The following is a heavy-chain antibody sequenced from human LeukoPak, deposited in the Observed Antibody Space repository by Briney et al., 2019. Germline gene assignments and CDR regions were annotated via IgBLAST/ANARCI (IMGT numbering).Heavy chain of an antibody. CDR3: VRHLTSKYSSGWYYVDY. CDR2: IYYSGTT. Sequence: SETLSLTCTVSGGSISSTSHYWGWIRQPPGKGLEWFGNIYYSGTTYYNPSLKSRVSISVDTSKNWFSLKLSSVTAADRAVYFCVRHLTSKYSSGWYYVDYWGQGTLVTVSS. D-gene: IGHD6-19*01. CDR1: GGSISSTSHY. V-gene: IGHV4-39*01. J-gene: IGHJ4*02.